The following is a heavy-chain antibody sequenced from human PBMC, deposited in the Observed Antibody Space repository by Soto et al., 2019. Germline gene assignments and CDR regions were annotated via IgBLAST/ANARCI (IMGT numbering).Heavy chain of an antibody. D-gene: IGHD1-26*01. Sequence: LSLTCNVSGDSIGRFYWSWIRQSAEKGLEWIGRVYSTGGTAYNPALKGRVTISLDRSNNHVSLEMNSVTAADTAVYFCARDLSGTGLDIWGRGTRVTVSS. CDR1: GDSIGRFY. CDR2: VYSTGGT. V-gene: IGHV4-4*07. J-gene: IGHJ6*02. CDR3: ARDLSGTGLDI.